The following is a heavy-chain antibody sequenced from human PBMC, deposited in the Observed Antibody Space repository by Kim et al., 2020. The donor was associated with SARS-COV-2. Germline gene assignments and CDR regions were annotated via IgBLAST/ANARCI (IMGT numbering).Heavy chain of an antibody. D-gene: IGHD7-27*01. CDR2: INPNNGDT. CDR3: TRALVTGDEFDY. Sequence: ASVKVSCKSSGYTFTGYYLHWIRQAPGQGLEWMGRINPNNGDTKFGQNFQGRVTRTRDTSISTAYLELNRLSFDDTAVYYCTRALVTGDEFDYWGQGTLVTVSS. J-gene: IGHJ4*02. V-gene: IGHV1-2*06. CDR1: GYTFTGYY.